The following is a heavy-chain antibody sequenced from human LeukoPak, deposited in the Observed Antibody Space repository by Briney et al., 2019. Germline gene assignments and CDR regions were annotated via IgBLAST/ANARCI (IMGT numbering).Heavy chain of an antibody. D-gene: IGHD6-6*01. CDR2: ISSTSRST. V-gene: IGHV3-48*01. Sequence: PGGSLRLSCAASGFTFSTFSMNWVRQAPGKRLEWLSYISSTSRSTYYAASVKGRFIISRDNANNSLYLQLSGLKVEDTAVYYCARDRPPRPFDSWGPGVLVTVSS. J-gene: IGHJ4*02. CDR3: ARDRPPRPFDS. CDR1: GFTFSTFS.